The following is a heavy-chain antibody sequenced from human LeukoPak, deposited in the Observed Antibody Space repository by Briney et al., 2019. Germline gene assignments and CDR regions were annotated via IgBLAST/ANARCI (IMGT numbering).Heavy chain of an antibody. CDR2: IRYDGSNR. CDR1: GFTFSSDG. J-gene: IGHJ4*02. V-gene: IGHV3-30*02. CDR3: AKDLTGVGANMFDY. Sequence: PGGSLRLSCAASGFTFSSDGMHWVRQAPGKGLEWVAFIRYDGSNRYYADSVKGRFTISRDNSKNTLYLQMNSLRAEDTAVYYCAKDLTGVGANMFDYWGQGTLVTVSS. D-gene: IGHD1-26*01.